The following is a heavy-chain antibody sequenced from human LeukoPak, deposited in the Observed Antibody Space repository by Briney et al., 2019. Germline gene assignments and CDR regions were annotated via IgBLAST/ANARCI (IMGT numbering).Heavy chain of an antibody. CDR1: GYTFTGSY. V-gene: IGHV1-2*02. Sequence: ASVKVSCKASGYTFTGSYMHWVRQAPGQGLEWMGWINPNSGGTNYAQKFQGRVTMTRDTSISTAYMELSRLRSDDTAVYYCAREPGDSGSYYYYFDYWGQGTLVTVSS. D-gene: IGHD1-26*01. CDR3: AREPGDSGSYYYYFDY. J-gene: IGHJ4*02. CDR2: INPNSGGT.